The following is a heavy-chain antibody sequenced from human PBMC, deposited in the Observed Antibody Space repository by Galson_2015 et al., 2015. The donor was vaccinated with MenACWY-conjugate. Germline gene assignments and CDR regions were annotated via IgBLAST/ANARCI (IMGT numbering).Heavy chain of an antibody. Sequence: SVKVSCKASGYSFTSYYIHWVRQAPGQGLEWVGVIDPVRDTTKYAQNFQGRVSMTRDKSTTTVFMELSSLRSEDTAVHYCARSPLRWNDPGPFDYWGQGTLVTVSS. V-gene: IGHV1-46*01. D-gene: IGHD1-1*01. J-gene: IGHJ4*02. CDR2: IDPVRDTT. CDR1: GYSFTSYY. CDR3: ARSPLRWNDPGPFDY.